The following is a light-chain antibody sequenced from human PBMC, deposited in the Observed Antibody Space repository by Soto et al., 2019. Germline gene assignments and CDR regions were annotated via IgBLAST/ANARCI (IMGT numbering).Light chain of an antibody. J-gene: IGKJ5*01. CDR1: LSVRSSY. CDR2: GA. V-gene: IGKV3-20*01. Sequence: EIVLTQSPGTLSLSPGERATLSCRASLSVRSSYLAWYQQRPGQPPRLLMDGATRATGIPDRLSGSGSGTDFTLTISSLEPEDFAVYYCQQYGSSPITFGQGTRLEIK. CDR3: QQYGSSPIT.